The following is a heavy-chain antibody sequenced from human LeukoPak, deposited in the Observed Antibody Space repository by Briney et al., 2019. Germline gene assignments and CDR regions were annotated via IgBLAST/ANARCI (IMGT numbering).Heavy chain of an antibody. J-gene: IGHJ4*02. CDR1: GFTFSSYA. Sequence: GGSLRLSCAASGFTFSSYAMSWVRQAPGKGLEWVSAISGSGGSTYYADSVKGRFTISRDNSKNTLYLQMNSLRAEDTVVYYCAKLPWGMISSIDYWGQGTLVTVSS. CDR3: AKLPWGMISSIDY. D-gene: IGHD3-22*01. CDR2: ISGSGGST. V-gene: IGHV3-23*01.